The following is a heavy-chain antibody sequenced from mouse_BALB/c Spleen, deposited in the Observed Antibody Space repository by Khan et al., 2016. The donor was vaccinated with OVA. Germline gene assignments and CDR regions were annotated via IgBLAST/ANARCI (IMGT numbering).Heavy chain of an antibody. CDR3: ARDSYGYMGYFDY. D-gene: IGHD1-2*01. J-gene: IGHJ2*01. Sequence: EVELVESGGGLVQPGGSRKLSCAASGFTFSSFGMHWVRQAPEKGLEWVAYISSGSNTMYYADTLKGRFTISRDNPKNTLFLQMTSLRSEDMAMYYCARDSYGYMGYFDYWGQGTTLTVSS. CDR1: GFTFSSFG. CDR2: ISSGSNTM. V-gene: IGHV5-17*02.